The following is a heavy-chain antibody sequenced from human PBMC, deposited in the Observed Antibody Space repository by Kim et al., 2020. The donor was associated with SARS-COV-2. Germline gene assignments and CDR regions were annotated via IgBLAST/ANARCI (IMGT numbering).Heavy chain of an antibody. V-gene: IGHV4-34*01. CDR2: INHSGST. CDR1: GGSFSGYY. J-gene: IGHJ4*02. CDR3: ARGPLLRGYSSSWYGFPLLY. D-gene: IGHD6-13*01. Sequence: SETLSLTCAVYGGSFSGYYWSWIRQPPGKGLEWIGEINHSGSTNYNPSLKSRVTISVDTSKNQFSLKLSSGTAADTAVYYCARGPLLRGYSSSWYGFPLLYWGQGTLVTVSS.